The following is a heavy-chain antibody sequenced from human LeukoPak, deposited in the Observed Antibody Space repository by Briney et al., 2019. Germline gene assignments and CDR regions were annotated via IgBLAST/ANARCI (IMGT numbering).Heavy chain of an antibody. CDR1: GYTFTGYY. CDR3: ARLLGSGWMKRGPDY. CDR2: INPNSGGT. V-gene: IGHV1-2*02. Sequence: ASVKVSCKASGYTFTGYYMHWVRQAPGQGLEWMGWINPNSGGTNYAQKFQGRVTMTRDTSISTAYMELSRLRSDDTAVYYCARLLGSGWMKRGPDYWGQGTLVTVSS. J-gene: IGHJ4*02. D-gene: IGHD6-19*01.